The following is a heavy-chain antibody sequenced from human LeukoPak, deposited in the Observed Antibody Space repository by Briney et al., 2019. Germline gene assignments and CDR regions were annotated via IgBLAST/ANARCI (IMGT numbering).Heavy chain of an antibody. D-gene: IGHD5-24*01. CDR1: GLTFSSYA. V-gene: IGHV3-23*01. J-gene: IGHJ4*02. Sequence: GGSLRLSCAASGLTFSSYAMSWVRQAPGKGLEWVSAISGSGGSTYYADSVKGRFTISRDNSKNTLYLQMNSLRAEDTAVYYCAKDSPFGRDGYNNFDYWGQGTLVTVSS. CDR3: AKDSPFGRDGYNNFDY. CDR2: ISGSGGST.